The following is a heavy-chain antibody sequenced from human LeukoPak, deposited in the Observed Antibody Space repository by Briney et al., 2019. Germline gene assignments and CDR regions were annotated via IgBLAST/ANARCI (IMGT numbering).Heavy chain of an antibody. D-gene: IGHD6-19*01. CDR1: GGSFSDYY. CDR3: ARGPSRGSGWYKY. CDR2: INHSGST. J-gene: IGHJ4*02. Sequence: PSETLSLTCAVYGGSFSDYYWSWIRPPPGKGLEWIGEINHSGSTNYNPSLKNRVTISLDTSKNQFSLKLSSVTAADTAVYYCARGPSRGSGWYKYWGQGTLVTVSS. V-gene: IGHV4-34*01.